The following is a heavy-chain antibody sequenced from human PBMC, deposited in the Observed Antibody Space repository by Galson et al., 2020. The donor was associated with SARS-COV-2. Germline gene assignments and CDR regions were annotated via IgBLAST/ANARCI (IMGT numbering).Heavy chain of an antibody. V-gene: IGHV3-21*06. CDR3: ARDCGGDCYFAD. D-gene: IGHD2-21*02. CDR2: ITSGSSYI. Sequence: NSGGSLRLSCAASGFTFSSNSMNWVRQAPGKGLEWVSSITSGSSYIYYADSVKGRFTISRDNARNSLYLQMNSLRAEDTAVYYCARDCGGDCYFADWGQGTLVTISS. J-gene: IGHJ4*02. CDR1: GFTFSSNS.